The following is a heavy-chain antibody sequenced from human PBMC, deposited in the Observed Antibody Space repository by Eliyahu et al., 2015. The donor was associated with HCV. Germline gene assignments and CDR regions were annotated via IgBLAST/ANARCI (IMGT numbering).Heavy chain of an antibody. J-gene: IGHJ4*02. CDR2: IWYDTATE. CDR3: ATEDGYTYGAFEY. Sequence: QVQVVESGGGVVQPGRSLRLSCAASGFTFSSNIIHWVRQAPGKGLEWVALIWYDTATENYADSVKGRFTISRDDSKNTVHLQLNSLRAEDTAVYYCATEDGYTYGAFEYWGQGTLVIVSS. V-gene: IGHV3-33*03. CDR1: GFTFSSNI. D-gene: IGHD5-24*01.